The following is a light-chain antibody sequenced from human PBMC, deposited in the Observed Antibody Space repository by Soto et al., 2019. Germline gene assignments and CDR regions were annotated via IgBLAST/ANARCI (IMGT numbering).Light chain of an antibody. CDR1: QSVSIN. CDR2: GAS. CDR3: QQYNNRPPVT. J-gene: IGKJ4*01. Sequence: EIVMTQSPAPLSVCSGERATLSFKASQSVSINYAWCQQKPGQAARRLIYGASTRATGFPARFSSSGSGTEFTLTISSLQSEDSAVYYCQQYNNRPPVTFGGGTKVDIK. V-gene: IGKV3-15*01.